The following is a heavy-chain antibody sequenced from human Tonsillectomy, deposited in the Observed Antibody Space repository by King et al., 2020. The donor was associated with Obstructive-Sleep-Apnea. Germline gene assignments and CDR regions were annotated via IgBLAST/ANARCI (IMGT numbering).Heavy chain of an antibody. V-gene: IGHV3-23*04. CDR2: FSGSGGGT. CDR3: AKGVVSSGFGYYFDY. CDR1: GFTFSSYA. J-gene: IGHJ4*02. D-gene: IGHD3-22*01. Sequence: VQLVESGGGLVQPGGSLRLSCAASGFTFSSYAMSWVRQAPGKGLEWVSAFSGSGGGTYYADSVKGRLTISRDNSKNTLYLQMNSLRAEDTAVYYCAKGVVSSGFGYYFDYWGQGTLVTVSS.